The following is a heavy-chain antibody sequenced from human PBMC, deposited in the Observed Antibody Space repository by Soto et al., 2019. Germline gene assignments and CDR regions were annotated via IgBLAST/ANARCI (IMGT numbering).Heavy chain of an antibody. CDR1: GFTFSSYA. CDR3: ARDLRTIIAVAGIGVGNWFDP. V-gene: IGHV3-30-3*01. Sequence: GGSLRLSCAASGFTFSSYAMHWVRQAPGKGLEWVAVISYDGSNKYYADSVKGRFTISRDNSKNTLYLQMNSLRAEDTAVYYCARDLRTIIAVAGIGVGNWFDPWGQGTLVTVSS. CDR2: ISYDGSNK. J-gene: IGHJ5*02. D-gene: IGHD6-19*01.